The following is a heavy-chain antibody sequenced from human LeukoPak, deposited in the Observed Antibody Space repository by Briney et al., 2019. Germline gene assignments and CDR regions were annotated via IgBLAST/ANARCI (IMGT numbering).Heavy chain of an antibody. D-gene: IGHD7-27*01. V-gene: IGHV3-33*01. CDR1: GFTFSSYG. CDR2: IWYDGSKD. Sequence: PGGSLRLSCAASGFTFSSYGMHWVRQAPGKGLEWLAVIWYDGSKDYYADSVKGLFTISRDNSNNTLYLQMDSLRAEDTAVYYCARGLGILGYFDLWGRGTLVTVSS. J-gene: IGHJ2*01. CDR3: ARGLGILGYFDL.